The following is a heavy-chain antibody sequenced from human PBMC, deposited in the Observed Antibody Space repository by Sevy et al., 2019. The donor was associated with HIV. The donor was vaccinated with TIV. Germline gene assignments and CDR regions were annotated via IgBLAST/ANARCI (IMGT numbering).Heavy chain of an antibody. D-gene: IGHD7-27*01. CDR3: AREKLGHFDY. CDR1: GFTFSPYA. J-gene: IGHJ4*02. Sequence: GGSLRLSCTASGFTFSPYAMHWVRQAPGKGLEYVSTISSDGGSIYYADSVKGRFTISRDNSKNTLYLQMGSLRAEDMAVYYCAREKLGHFDYWGQGTLVTVSS. V-gene: IGHV3-64*02. CDR2: ISSDGGSI.